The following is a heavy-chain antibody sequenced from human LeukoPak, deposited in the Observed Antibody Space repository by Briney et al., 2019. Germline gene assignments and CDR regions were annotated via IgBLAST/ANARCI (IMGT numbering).Heavy chain of an antibody. CDR3: ATERLGYCSGGSCPYFDY. V-gene: IGHV1-24*01. D-gene: IGHD2-15*01. CDR2: FDPEDGET. Sequence: ASVKVSCKVSGYTPTELSMHWVRQAPGKGLEWMGGFDPEDGETIYAQKFQGRVTMTEDTSTDTAYMELSSLRSEDTAVYYCATERLGYCSGGSCPYFDYWGQGTLVTVSS. J-gene: IGHJ4*02. CDR1: GYTPTELS.